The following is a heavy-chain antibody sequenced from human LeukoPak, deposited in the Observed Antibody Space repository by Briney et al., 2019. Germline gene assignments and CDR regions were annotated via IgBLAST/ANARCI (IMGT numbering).Heavy chain of an antibody. D-gene: IGHD1-26*01. CDR3: ARHRSGSYSH. CDR1: GGSISSGGYY. V-gene: IGHV4-61*08. J-gene: IGHJ4*02. CDR2: ISDSGSS. Sequence: PSETLSLTCTVSGGSISSGGYYWSWIRQPPGKGLEWIGYISDSGSSNYNSSLKSRLTISLDTSKNQLSLNLSSVTAADTAVYYCARHRSGSYSHWGQGILVTVSS.